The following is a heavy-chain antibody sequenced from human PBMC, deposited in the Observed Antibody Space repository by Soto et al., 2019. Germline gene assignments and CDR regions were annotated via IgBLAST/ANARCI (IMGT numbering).Heavy chain of an antibody. D-gene: IGHD3-22*01. CDR2: ISRDGNKQ. CDR3: AREDDTSGYFEY. J-gene: IGHJ4*02. V-gene: IGHV3-30-3*01. CDR1: GFTFSSCA. Sequence: SLRLSCAASGFTFSSCAMGWVRQAPGKGLEWAADISRDGNKQYYADSVKGRFTISRENSKNTLYLQMNSVKTEDTAVYYCAREDDTSGYFEYWGQGTLVTAPQ.